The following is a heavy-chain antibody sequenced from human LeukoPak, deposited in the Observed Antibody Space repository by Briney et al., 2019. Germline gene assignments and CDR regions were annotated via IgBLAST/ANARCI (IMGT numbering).Heavy chain of an antibody. V-gene: IGHV4-34*01. D-gene: IGHD3-3*01. Sequence: PSETLSLTCAVYGGSFSGYYWSWIRQPPGKGLEWIGEINHSGSTNYNPSLKSRVTISVDTSKNQFSLKLSSVTAADTAVYYCARDLRRAIFGVVIIMAFDYWGQGTLVTVSS. CDR2: INHSGST. CDR1: GGSFSGYY. CDR3: ARDLRRAIFGVVIIMAFDY. J-gene: IGHJ4*02.